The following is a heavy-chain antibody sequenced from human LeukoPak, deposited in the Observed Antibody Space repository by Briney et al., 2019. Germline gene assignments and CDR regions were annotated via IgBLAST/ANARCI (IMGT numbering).Heavy chain of an antibody. CDR2: ISYDGSNK. J-gene: IGHJ4*02. CDR3: AKSGYHGSSGYN. Sequence: PGGSLRLSCAASGFTFSSYGMSWVRQAPGKGLEWVAVISYDGSNKYYADSVKGRFTISRDNSKNTLYLQMNSLRAEDTAVYYCAKSGYHGSSGYNWGQGTLVTVSS. CDR1: GFTFSSYG. D-gene: IGHD3-22*01. V-gene: IGHV3-30*18.